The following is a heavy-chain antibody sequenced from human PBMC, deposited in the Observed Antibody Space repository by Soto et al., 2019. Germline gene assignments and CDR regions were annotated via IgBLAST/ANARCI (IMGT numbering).Heavy chain of an antibody. Sequence: EVQLVESGGGLVKPGGSLRLSCEVSGFTFSSYNMNWVRQAPGKGLEWVSIINSGSSYIYYADSVKGRFPISRDKAKKSLYLQMSSLTAEDAAVYYCVGLTQWLGVDDDFDIWGKGTMVTVSS. CDR2: INSGSSYI. V-gene: IGHV3-21*01. J-gene: IGHJ3*02. D-gene: IGHD6-19*01. CDR3: VGLTQWLGVDDDFDI. CDR1: GFTFSSYN.